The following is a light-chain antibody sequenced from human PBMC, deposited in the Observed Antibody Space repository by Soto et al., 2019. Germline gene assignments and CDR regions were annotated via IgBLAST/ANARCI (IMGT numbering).Light chain of an antibody. Sequence: IQLTQSPSSLSASVGDRVTITCRASQGISSFLAWYQQKPGEAPKLLIYGASTLQSGVPSRFSGSGSGTDFTLTIGSLQPEDFATYYCQQLNSFPIPFGPGPKWISN. CDR2: GAS. CDR1: QGISSF. J-gene: IGKJ3*01. CDR3: QQLNSFPIP. V-gene: IGKV1-9*01.